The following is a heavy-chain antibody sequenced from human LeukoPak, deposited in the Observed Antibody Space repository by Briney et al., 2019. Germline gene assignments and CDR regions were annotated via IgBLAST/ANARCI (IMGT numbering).Heavy chain of an antibody. CDR1: GGSFSGYY. CDR2: INHSGST. Sequence: SETLSLTCAVYGGSFSGYYWSWIRQPPGKGLEWIGEINHSGSTNYNPSLKSRVTISVDTSKNQFSLKLSSVTAADTAVYYCASLPYYYGSGSYPPGADYWGQGTLVTVSS. CDR3: ASLPYYYGSGSYPPGADY. V-gene: IGHV4-34*01. J-gene: IGHJ4*02. D-gene: IGHD3-10*01.